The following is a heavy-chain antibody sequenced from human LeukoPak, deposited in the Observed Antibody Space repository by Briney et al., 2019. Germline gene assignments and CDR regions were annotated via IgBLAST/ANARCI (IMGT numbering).Heavy chain of an antibody. CDR1: GYIFTGYY. J-gene: IGHJ6*03. D-gene: IGHD2-8*01. CDR2: INPNSGDT. V-gene: IGHV1-2*02. Sequence: ASVKVSCKASGYIFTGYYLHWVRQAPGQGLEWMGWINPNSGDTKYAQKFQGRVTMTRDTSINTAYMELSSLTSDDTAVYFCARSAGHCTNGVCFTDYYMDVWGKGTTVTVSS. CDR3: ARSAGHCTNGVCFTDYYMDV.